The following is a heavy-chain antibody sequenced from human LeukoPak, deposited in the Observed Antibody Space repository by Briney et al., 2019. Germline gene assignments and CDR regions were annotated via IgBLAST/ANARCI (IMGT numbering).Heavy chain of an antibody. Sequence: SETLSLTCTVSGGSISSYYWSWIRQPPGKGLEWIGYIYYSGSTNYNPSLKSRVTISVDTSENQFSLKLSSVTAADTAVYYCARSGIAVAGSDYWGQGTLVTVSS. J-gene: IGHJ4*02. CDR3: ARSGIAVAGSDY. CDR2: IYYSGST. CDR1: GGSISSYY. D-gene: IGHD6-19*01. V-gene: IGHV4-59*01.